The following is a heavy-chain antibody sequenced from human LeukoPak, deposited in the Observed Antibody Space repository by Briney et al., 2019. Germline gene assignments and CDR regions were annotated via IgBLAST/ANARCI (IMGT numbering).Heavy chain of an antibody. CDR2: ISFDGSNK. CDR3: ARDLSPIAAAAAYYYYGMDV. CDR1: GFTFSSYA. D-gene: IGHD6-13*01. J-gene: IGHJ6*02. Sequence: SGGSLRLSCAASGFTFSSYAMHWVRQAPGKGLEGVAVISFDGSNKYYADSVKGRFTISRDNSKNTLYLQMNSLRAEDTAVYYCARDLSPIAAAAAYYYYGMDVWGQGTTVTVSS. V-gene: IGHV3-30-3*01.